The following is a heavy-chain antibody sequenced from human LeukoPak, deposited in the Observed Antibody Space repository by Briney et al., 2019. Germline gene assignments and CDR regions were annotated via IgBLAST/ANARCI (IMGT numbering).Heavy chain of an antibody. CDR2: IYSGGST. V-gene: IGHV3-66*02. Sequence: GGSLRLSCAASGFTVSSNYMSWVRQAPGKGLEWVSVIYSGGSTYYADSVKGRFTISRDNSKNTLYLQMNSLRAEDTAVYFCARDLVDYYDSSGYPRGTFDIWGQGTMVTVSS. CDR3: ARDLVDYYDSSGYPRGTFDI. CDR1: GFTVSSNY. D-gene: IGHD3-22*01. J-gene: IGHJ3*02.